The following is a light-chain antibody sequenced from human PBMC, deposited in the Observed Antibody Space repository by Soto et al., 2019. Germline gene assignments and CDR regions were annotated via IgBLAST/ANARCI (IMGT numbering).Light chain of an antibody. CDR1: QSVSNY. Sequence: EIVLTQSPGTLSLSPGERATLSCRASQSVSNYLAWYQHKSGQAPRLLIYGASSRATGIPDRFSGSGSETDFTLTISRLEPEDFAVYCCQQYGGSPQTFGQGTKV. J-gene: IGKJ1*01. V-gene: IGKV3-20*01. CDR2: GAS. CDR3: QQYGGSPQT.